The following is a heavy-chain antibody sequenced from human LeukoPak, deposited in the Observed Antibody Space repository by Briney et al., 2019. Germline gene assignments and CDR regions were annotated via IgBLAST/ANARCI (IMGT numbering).Heavy chain of an antibody. J-gene: IGHJ4*02. Sequence: PSETLSLTCTVSGVSISSSDYYWGWIRQPPGKGLEWIGSIYYSGSTYYNPSLKSRVTISVDTSKNQFSLNLSSVTAADTAVYYCARHRASSRGGSGYSQGGFDYWGQGTLVTVSP. CDR1: GVSISSSDYY. CDR2: IYYSGST. D-gene: IGHD3-22*01. V-gene: IGHV4-39*01. CDR3: ARHRASSRGGSGYSQGGFDY.